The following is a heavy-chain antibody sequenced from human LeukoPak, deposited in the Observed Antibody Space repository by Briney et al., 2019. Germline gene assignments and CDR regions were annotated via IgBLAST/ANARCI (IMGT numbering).Heavy chain of an antibody. CDR1: GGSISSYY. V-gene: IGHV4-59*08. Sequence: SETLSLTCTVSGGSISSYYWSWIRQPPGKGLEWIGYIYYSGSTNYNPSLKSRVTISVDTSKNQFSLKLSSVTAADTAVYYCARHLRASRVYAFDIWGQGTMVTVSS. J-gene: IGHJ3*02. CDR2: IYYSGST. D-gene: IGHD2-2*01. CDR3: ARHLRASRVYAFDI.